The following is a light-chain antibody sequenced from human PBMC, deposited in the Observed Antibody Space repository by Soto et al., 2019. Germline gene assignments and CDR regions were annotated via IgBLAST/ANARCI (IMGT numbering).Light chain of an antibody. CDR3: HHRSNWRST. CDR2: DTS. J-gene: IGKJ4*01. V-gene: IGKV3-11*01. Sequence: EVVLAQSPATLSLSPGERATLSCRASQSVGNLLAWFQQRPGQPPRLLIYDTSNRATGIPARFSGSGSETDFTLTISSLEPEDFAVYFCHHRSNWRSTFGGGTKV. CDR1: QSVGNL.